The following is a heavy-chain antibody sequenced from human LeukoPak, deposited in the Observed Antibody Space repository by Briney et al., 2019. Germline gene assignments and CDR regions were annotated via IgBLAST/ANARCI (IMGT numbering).Heavy chain of an antibody. CDR2: INSDGGTT. CDR3: AKGSSGWYRGAFDI. D-gene: IGHD6-19*01. Sequence: PGGSLRLFCAASGITFSSYWMHWVRQAPGKGLVWVSRINSDGGTTGYADSVKGRFTISRDNAKNTLYLQMNSLRAEDTAVYYCAKGSSGWYRGAFDIWGQGTMVTVSS. CDR1: GITFSSYW. J-gene: IGHJ3*02. V-gene: IGHV3-74*01.